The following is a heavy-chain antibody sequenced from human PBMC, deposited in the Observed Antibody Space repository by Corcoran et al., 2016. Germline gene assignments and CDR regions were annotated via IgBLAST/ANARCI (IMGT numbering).Heavy chain of an antibody. CDR1: GGSFSGYY. Sequence: QVQLQQWGAGLLKPSETLSLTCAVYGGSFSGYYWSWIRQPPGKGLEWIGEINHSGSTNYNPSLKSRVTISVDTSKNQFSLKLSSVTTADTAVYYGARGGTTVTTIVDPWGQGTLVTVSS. CDR2: INHSGST. D-gene: IGHD4-17*01. V-gene: IGHV4-34*01. J-gene: IGHJ5*02. CDR3: ARGGTTVTTIVDP.